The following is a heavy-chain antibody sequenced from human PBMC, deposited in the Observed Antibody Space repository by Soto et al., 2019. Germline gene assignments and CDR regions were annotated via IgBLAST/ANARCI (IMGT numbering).Heavy chain of an antibody. D-gene: IGHD2-2*01. Sequence: GGSLRLSCAASGFTFSSYAMSWVRQPPGKGLEWVSAISGSGGSTYYADSVKGRFTISRDNSKNTLYLQMNSLRAEDTAVYYSAKVEDIVVVPAAIPFDYWGQGTLVTVPQ. J-gene: IGHJ4*02. V-gene: IGHV3-23*01. CDR3: AKVEDIVVVPAAIPFDY. CDR1: GFTFSSYA. CDR2: ISGSGGST.